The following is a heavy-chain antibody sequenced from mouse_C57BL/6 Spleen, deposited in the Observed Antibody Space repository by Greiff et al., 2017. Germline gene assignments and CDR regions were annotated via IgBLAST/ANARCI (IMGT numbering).Heavy chain of an antibody. J-gene: IGHJ2*01. D-gene: IGHD1-1*01. V-gene: IGHV1-80*01. CDR2: IYPGDGDT. Sequence: VQLLQSGAELVKPGASVSISCKASGYAFSSYWMNWVKQGPGKGLEWIGQIYPGDGDTNYTGKLEGKATRTADKSNSTAYMQLSSLTSEDSAVYCCARTPNYGCCFDYWGQGTTLTVSS. CDR1: GYAFSSYW. CDR3: ARTPNYGCCFDY.